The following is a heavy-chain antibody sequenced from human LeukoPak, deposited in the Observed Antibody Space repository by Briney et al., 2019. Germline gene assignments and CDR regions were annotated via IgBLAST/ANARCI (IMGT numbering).Heavy chain of an antibody. CDR2: IYYSGST. Sequence: SETLSLTCTVSGGSISSGSYYWSWIRQPPGKGLEWIGYIYYSGSTNYNPSHKSRVTISVDTSKNQFSLKLSSVTAADTAVCYCARAGGVRSWFDYWGQGTLVTVSS. V-gene: IGHV4-61*01. CDR1: GGSISSGSYY. CDR3: ARAGGVRSWFDY. D-gene: IGHD2-8*02. J-gene: IGHJ4*02.